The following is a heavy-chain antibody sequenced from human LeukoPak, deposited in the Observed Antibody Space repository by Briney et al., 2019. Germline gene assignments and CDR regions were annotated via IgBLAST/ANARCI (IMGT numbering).Heavy chain of an antibody. CDR1: GFTSSIYW. J-gene: IGHJ4*02. CDR2: IKHDGSEK. D-gene: IGHD2/OR15-2a*01. V-gene: IGHV3-7*05. CDR3: ARDMGRRGLSDY. Sequence: GGSLRLSCAASGFTSSIYWMSWVRQAPGKGLEGVANIKHDGSEKYYVDSVKGRFTISRDNAKNSLYLQMNSLRAEDTAVYYCARDMGRRGLSDYWGQGTLVTVSS.